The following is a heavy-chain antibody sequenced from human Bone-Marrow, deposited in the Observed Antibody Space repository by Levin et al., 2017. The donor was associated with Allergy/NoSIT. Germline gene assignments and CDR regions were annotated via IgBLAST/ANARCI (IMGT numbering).Heavy chain of an antibody. CDR2: ISAYNGNT. J-gene: IGHJ6*02. CDR3: AREEVVVVPAATEGYYYYGMDV. Sequence: ASVKVSCKASGYTFTSYGISWVRQAPGQGLEWMGWISAYNGNTNYAQKLQGRVTMTTDTSTSTAYMELRSLRSDDTAVYYCAREEVVVVPAATEGYYYYGMDVWGQGTTVTVSS. V-gene: IGHV1-18*01. CDR1: GYTFTSYG. D-gene: IGHD2-2*01.